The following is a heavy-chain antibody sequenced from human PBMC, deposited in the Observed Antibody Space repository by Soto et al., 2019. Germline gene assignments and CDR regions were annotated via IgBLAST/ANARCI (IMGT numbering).Heavy chain of an antibody. V-gene: IGHV1-46*01. CDR1: GYTFTTYY. J-gene: IGHJ5*02. CDR2: INPSGGST. D-gene: IGHD4-17*01. CDR3: ARVIVPTTVTTSNWFDP. Sequence: ASVKVSCKASGYTFTTYYIHWVRQAPGQGLEWMGIINPSGGSTNYAQKFQGRVTVTSDTSTSTVYMELSSLGTEDTAVYYCARVIVPTTVTTSNWFDPWGQGTLVTVSS.